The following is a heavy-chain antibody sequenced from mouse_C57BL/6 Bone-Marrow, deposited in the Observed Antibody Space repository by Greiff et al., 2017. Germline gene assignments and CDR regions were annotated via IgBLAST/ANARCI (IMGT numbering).Heavy chain of an antibody. CDR3: ARKGGYYYGRSYWYFDV. CDR2: IHPNSGST. D-gene: IGHD1-1*01. CDR1: GYTFTSYW. J-gene: IGHJ1*03. Sequence: QVQLQQPGAELVKPGASVKLSCKASGYTFTSYWMHWVKQRPGQGLEWIGRIHPNSGSTNYNEKFKSKATLTVDKSSSTAYMQLRILTSEDSAVYYCARKGGYYYGRSYWYFDVWGTGTTVTVSS. V-gene: IGHV1-64*01.